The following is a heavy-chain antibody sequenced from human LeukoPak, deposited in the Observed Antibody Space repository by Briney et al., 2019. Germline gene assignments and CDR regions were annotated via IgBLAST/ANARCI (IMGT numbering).Heavy chain of an antibody. CDR1: GGSFSGYY. CDR2: INHSGST. J-gene: IGHJ4*02. CDR3: ARGLGYSSGWYYFDY. D-gene: IGHD6-19*01. V-gene: IGHV4-34*01. Sequence: SETLSLTCAVYGGSFSGYYWSWIRRPPGKGLEWIGEINHSGSTNYNPSLKSRVTISVDTSKNQFSLKLSSVTAADTAVYYCARGLGYSSGWYYFDYWGQGTLVTVSS.